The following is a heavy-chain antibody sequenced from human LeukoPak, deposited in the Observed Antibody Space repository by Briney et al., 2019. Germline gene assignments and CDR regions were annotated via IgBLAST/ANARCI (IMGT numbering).Heavy chain of an antibody. Sequence: ASVKVSCKASGYTFTSYDINWVRQTTGQGLEWLGWMNPSSGNTGYAQKFQGRVTMTRDTSISTAYMELSSLRSEDTAVYYCARVAYYYDSAGLYLNYFYGMDVWGQGTTVTVSS. CDR3: ARVAYYYDSAGLYLNYFYGMDV. V-gene: IGHV1-8*01. CDR2: MNPSSGNT. J-gene: IGHJ6*02. D-gene: IGHD3-22*01. CDR1: GYTFTSYD.